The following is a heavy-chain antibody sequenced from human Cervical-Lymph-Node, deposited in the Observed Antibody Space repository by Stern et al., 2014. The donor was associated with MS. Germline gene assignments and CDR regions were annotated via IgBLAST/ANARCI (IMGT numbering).Heavy chain of an antibody. J-gene: IGHJ4*02. CDR1: GGSISSGSYY. Sequence: VQLVESGPGLVKPSQTLSLTCTVSGGSISSGSYYWSWIRQPAGKGLEWIGRIYTSGSTNYNPSLKSRVTISVNTPKNQFPLKLSSVTAADTAVYYCARDYTAAALGYWGQGTLVTVSS. V-gene: IGHV4-61*02. CDR2: IYTSGST. D-gene: IGHD6-13*01. CDR3: ARDYTAAALGY.